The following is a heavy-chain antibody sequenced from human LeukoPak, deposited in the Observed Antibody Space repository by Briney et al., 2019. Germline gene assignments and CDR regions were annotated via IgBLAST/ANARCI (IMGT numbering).Heavy chain of an antibody. J-gene: IGHJ4*02. CDR3: ARDGPLETPDY. CDR2: ISSSSSYI. V-gene: IGHV3-21*01. Sequence: PGGSLRLSCAASGFTFSRHNMNWVRQAPGKGLEWVSSISSSSSYIYYADSVKGRFTISRDNAKNSLYLQMNSLRAEDTAVYYCARDGPLETPDYWGQGTLVTVSS. CDR1: GFTFSRHN.